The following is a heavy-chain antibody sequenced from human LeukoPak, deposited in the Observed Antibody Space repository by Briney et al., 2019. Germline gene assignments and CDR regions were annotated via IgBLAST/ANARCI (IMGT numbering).Heavy chain of an antibody. CDR1: GGSISSSSYY. V-gene: IGHV4-39*07. CDR2: IYYSGST. CDR3: ARYLYDFWSGYRYYFDY. J-gene: IGHJ4*02. D-gene: IGHD3-3*01. Sequence: SETLSLTCTVSGGSISSSSYYWGWIRQPPGKGLEWIGSIYYSGSTYYNPSLKSRVTISVDTSKNQFSLKLSSVTAADTAVYYCARYLYDFWSGYRYYFDYWGQGTLVTVSS.